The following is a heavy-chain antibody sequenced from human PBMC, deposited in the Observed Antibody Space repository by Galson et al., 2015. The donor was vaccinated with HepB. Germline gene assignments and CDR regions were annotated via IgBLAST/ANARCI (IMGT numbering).Heavy chain of an antibody. Sequence: SLRLSCAASGFTFSNAWMSWVRQAPGKGLEWVAVISYDGSNKYYADSVKGRFTISRDNSKNTLYLQMNSLRAEDTAVYYCATRRGAGFDYWGQGTLVTVSS. CDR2: ISYDGSNK. CDR3: ATRRGAGFDY. V-gene: IGHV3-30*03. CDR1: GFTFSNAW. J-gene: IGHJ4*02. D-gene: IGHD1-14*01.